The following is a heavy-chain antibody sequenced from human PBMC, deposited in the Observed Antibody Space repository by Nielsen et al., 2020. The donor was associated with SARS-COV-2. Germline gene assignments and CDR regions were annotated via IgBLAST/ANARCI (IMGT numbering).Heavy chain of an antibody. D-gene: IGHD2-21*01. V-gene: IGHV4-34*01. CDR2: INHSGST. J-gene: IGHJ4*02. CDR1: VGSFSGYY. Sequence: TLSLTCAVYVGSFSGYYWSWIRQPPGKGLEWIGEINHSGSTNYNPSLKSRVTISVDTSKNQFSLKLSSVTAADTAVYYCARGAREVVMPNFDYWGQGTLVTVSS. CDR3: ARGAREVVMPNFDY.